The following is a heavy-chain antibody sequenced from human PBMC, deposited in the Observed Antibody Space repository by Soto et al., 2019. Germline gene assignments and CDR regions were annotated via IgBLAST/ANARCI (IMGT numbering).Heavy chain of an antibody. Sequence: SETLSLTCAVSGGSISSGDYSWGWIRQPPGKGLEWIGSIYYSGTTYYNPSLNSRVTVSVDTSKNQFSLKVTSVTAADTAVYYCARLHGYCISSSCHGHYAMDVWGQGTTVTVSS. CDR3: ARLHGYCISSSCHGHYAMDV. J-gene: IGHJ6*02. CDR2: IYYSGTT. D-gene: IGHD2-2*01. V-gene: IGHV4-39*01. CDR1: GGSISSGDYS.